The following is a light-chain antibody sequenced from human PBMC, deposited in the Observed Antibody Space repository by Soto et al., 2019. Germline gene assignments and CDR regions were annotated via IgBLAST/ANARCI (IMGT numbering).Light chain of an antibody. CDR3: SSFASDSTPLV. V-gene: IGLV2-14*01. CDR2: EVT. J-gene: IGLJ2*01. Sequence: QSALTQPASVAGSPGQSISISCTGTSSDVGIYDYVSWYQHHPGKAPKLMVYEVTNRPSGVSNRFSGSKSGTTASLTISGLQAEDEADYYCSSFASDSTPLVFGGGTKLT. CDR1: SSDVGIYDY.